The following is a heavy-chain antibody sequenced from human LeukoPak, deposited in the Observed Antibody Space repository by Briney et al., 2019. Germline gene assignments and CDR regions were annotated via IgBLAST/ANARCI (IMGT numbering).Heavy chain of an antibody. CDR2: ISSSSSYT. Sequence: PGRSLRLSCAASGFTFSYYYMSWIRQDPGXGLEWVSYISSSSSYTNYADSVKGRFTISRDNAKNSLYLQMNSLRAEDTAVYYCATYPMRDAFDIWGQGTMVTVSS. CDR1: GFTFSYYY. J-gene: IGHJ3*02. D-gene: IGHD3-22*01. V-gene: IGHV3-11*06. CDR3: ATYPMRDAFDI.